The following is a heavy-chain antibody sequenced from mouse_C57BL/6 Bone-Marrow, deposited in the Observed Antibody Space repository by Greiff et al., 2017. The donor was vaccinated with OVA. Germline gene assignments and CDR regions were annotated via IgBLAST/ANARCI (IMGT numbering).Heavy chain of an antibody. CDR1: GYSITSGYY. J-gene: IGHJ3*01. V-gene: IGHV3-6*01. Sequence: EVQVVESGPGLVKPSQSLSLTCSVTGYSITSGYYWNWIRQFPGNKLEWMGYISYDGSNNYNPSLKNRISITRDTSKNQFFLKLNSVTTEDTATYYCARGDPAWFAYWGQGTLVTVSA. CDR2: ISYDGSN. CDR3: ARGDPAWFAY.